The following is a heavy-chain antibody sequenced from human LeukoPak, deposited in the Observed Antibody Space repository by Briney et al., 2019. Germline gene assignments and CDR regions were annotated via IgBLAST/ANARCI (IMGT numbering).Heavy chain of an antibody. CDR3: ARGVKSRAYCGGDCYSVRDY. D-gene: IGHD2-21*02. V-gene: IGHV3-30-3*01. J-gene: IGHJ4*02. CDR2: ISYDGSNK. CDR1: GFTFSSYA. Sequence: LGRSLRLSCAASGFTFSSYAMHWVRQAPGKGLEWVAVISYDGSNKYYADSVKGRFTISRDNSKNPLYLQMNSLRAEDTAVYYCARGVKSRAYCGGDCYSVRDYWGQGTLVTVSS.